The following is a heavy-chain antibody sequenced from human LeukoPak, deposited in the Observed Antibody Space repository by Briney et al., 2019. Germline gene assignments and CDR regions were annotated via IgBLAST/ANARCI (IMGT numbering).Heavy chain of an antibody. J-gene: IGHJ4*02. Sequence: GGSLRLSCAASGFTVSSNYMSWVRQAPGKGLEWVANIKQDGSEKYYVDSVKGRFTISRDNAKNSLYLQINSLRAEDTAVYYCARTVSSGYYYVGNFDYWGQGTLVTVSS. CDR3: ARTVSSGYYYVGNFDY. D-gene: IGHD3-22*01. CDR2: IKQDGSEK. V-gene: IGHV3-7*01. CDR1: GFTVSSNY.